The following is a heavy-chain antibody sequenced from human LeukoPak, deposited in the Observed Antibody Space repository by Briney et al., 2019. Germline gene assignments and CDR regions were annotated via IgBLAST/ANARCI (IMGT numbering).Heavy chain of an antibody. D-gene: IGHD3-22*01. CDR3: ARVRYYDSSGYYDPYYFDY. Sequence: SQTLSLTCAISGDSVSSNSAAWNWIRQSPSRGLEWLGRTYYRSKWYNDYAVSVKSRITINPDTSKNQFSLQLNSVTPEDTAVYYCARVRYYDSSGYYDPYYFDYWGQGTLVIVSS. CDR1: GDSVSSNSAA. CDR2: TYYRSKWYN. J-gene: IGHJ4*02. V-gene: IGHV6-1*01.